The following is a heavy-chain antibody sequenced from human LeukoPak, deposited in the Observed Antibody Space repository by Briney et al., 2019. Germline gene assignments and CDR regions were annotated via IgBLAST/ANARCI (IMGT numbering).Heavy chain of an antibody. CDR1: GYTCTAYY. J-gene: IGHJ4*02. CDR2: INPNSGGT. D-gene: IGHD7-27*01. CDR3: ARRLTGVDY. V-gene: IGHV1-2*02. Sequence: ASVKVSCKASGYTCTAYYMNWVRQSPGQGLEWMGWINPNSGGTNYAQKFQGRGTMTRDTSISTAYMELNSLRSDDTAVYYCARRLTGVDYWGQGTQVTVSS.